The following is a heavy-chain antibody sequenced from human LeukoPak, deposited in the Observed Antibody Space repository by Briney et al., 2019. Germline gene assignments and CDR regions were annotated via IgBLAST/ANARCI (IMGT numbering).Heavy chain of an antibody. CDR2: IYYTGST. V-gene: IGHV4-39*07. CDR1: GGSIISNSYY. J-gene: IGHJ4*02. D-gene: IGHD3-16*01. Sequence: SETLSLTCTVSGGSIISNSYYWGWIRLPPGKGLEWIGSIYYTGSTYYNPSLKSRVTISVDTSKNQFSLKLSSVTAADTAVYYCARVGGQFDYWGQGTLVTVSS. CDR3: ARVGGQFDY.